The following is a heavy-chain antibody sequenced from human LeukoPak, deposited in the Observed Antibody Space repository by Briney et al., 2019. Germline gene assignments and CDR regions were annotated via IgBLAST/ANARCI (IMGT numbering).Heavy chain of an antibody. CDR3: ARNTLSMIRGIIGHYYNYMDV. D-gene: IGHD3-10*01. CDR1: GFTFEDYG. J-gene: IGHJ6*03. CDR2: VNWNGGST. V-gene: IGHV3-20*04. Sequence: PGGSLRLSCAASGFTFEDYGMSWVRQAPGKGLEYVSGVNWNGGSTGYAESVKGRFTISRDNAKNVLFLQMNSLRVEDTALYYCARNTLSMIRGIIGHYYNYMDVWGKGTTVTASS.